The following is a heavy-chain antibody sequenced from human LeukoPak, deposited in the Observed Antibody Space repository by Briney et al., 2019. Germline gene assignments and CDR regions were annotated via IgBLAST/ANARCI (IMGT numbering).Heavy chain of an antibody. CDR2: INIGGTNT. Sequence: GGSLRLSCAASGFIFSNYAMHWIRQAPGKGLEWLSYINIGGTNTHYADSVKGRFTISRDNAKKSLYLEMNNLRAEDTAVYYCATDGAGFDTWGQGVLVTVSS. V-gene: IGHV3-11*01. J-gene: IGHJ5*02. CDR1: GFIFSNYA. CDR3: ATDGAGFDT.